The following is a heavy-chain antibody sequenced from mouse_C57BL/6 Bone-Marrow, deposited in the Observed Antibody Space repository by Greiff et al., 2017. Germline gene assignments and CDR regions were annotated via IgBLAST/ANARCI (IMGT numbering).Heavy chain of an antibody. V-gene: IGHV1-55*01. Sequence: QVQLKQPGAELVKPGASVKMSCKASGYTFTSYCITWVKQRPGQGLEWIGDIYPGSGSTNYNEKFKSKATLTVDTSSSTAYMQLSSLTSEDSAVYYCARSGRHYYGSSYGWDMEVWGTGTTVTVSS. D-gene: IGHD1-1*01. CDR2: IYPGSGST. CDR3: ARSGRHYYGSSYGWDMEV. J-gene: IGHJ1*03. CDR1: GYTFTSYC.